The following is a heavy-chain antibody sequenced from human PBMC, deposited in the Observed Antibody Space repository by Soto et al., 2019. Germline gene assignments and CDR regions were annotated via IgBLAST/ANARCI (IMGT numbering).Heavy chain of an antibody. V-gene: IGHV5-51*01. D-gene: IGHD3-3*02. CDR3: ARRGRDAYILDY. CDR2: ISPGDSET. J-gene: IGHJ4*02. Sequence: PGESLKISCQSSGYSFTTYRIGWVRQMPGKGLEWMGIISPGDSETRYSPSSQGQVTISADKSITTAYLRWSSLKASDTAVYYCARRGRDAYILDYWGQGTLVTVSS. CDR1: GYSFTTYR.